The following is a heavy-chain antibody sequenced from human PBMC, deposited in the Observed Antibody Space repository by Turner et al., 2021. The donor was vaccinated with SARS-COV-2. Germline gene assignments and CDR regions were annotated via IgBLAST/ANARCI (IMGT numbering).Heavy chain of an antibody. D-gene: IGHD6-13*01. V-gene: IGHV4-39*01. Sequence: QLQLQESGPGLVKPSETLSLTCTVSGGPISSCSYYWGWIRQPPGKGLEWIGSIYYSGSTYYNPSLKSRVTISVDTSKNQFSLKLSSVTAADTAVYYCARHWEVAAAAYLARFDPWGQGTLVTVSS. CDR1: GGPISSCSYY. CDR2: IYYSGST. CDR3: ARHWEVAAAAYLARFDP. J-gene: IGHJ5*02.